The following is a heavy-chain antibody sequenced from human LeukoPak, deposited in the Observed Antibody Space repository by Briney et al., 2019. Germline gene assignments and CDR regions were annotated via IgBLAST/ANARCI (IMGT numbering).Heavy chain of an antibody. CDR3: ASALQDYSNYYYYYYMDV. J-gene: IGHJ6*03. Sequence: GASVKVSCKASGYTLTSYDINWVRQATGQGLEWMGWMNPNSGNTGYAQKFQGRVTITRNTSISTAYMELSSLRSEDTAVYYCASALQDYSNYYYYYYMDVWGKGTTVTVSS. D-gene: IGHD4-11*01. V-gene: IGHV1-8*03. CDR1: GYTLTSYD. CDR2: MNPNSGNT.